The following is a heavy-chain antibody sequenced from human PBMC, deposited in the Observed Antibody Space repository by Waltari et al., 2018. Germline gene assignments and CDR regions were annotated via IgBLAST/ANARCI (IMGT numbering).Heavy chain of an antibody. D-gene: IGHD6-19*01. CDR3: ARRAWGSGWSY. CDR2: IYYNGST. J-gene: IGHJ4*02. V-gene: IGHV4-39*01. Sequence: QLQLQESGPGLVKPSETLSLTCTVSGGSISSSSNYYWGWIRQPPGKGREGIGSIYYNGSTYYNPSLKSRVTISVDTSKNQFSLKLSSVTAADTVVYYCARRAWGSGWSYWGQGTLVAVSS. CDR1: GGSISSSSNYY.